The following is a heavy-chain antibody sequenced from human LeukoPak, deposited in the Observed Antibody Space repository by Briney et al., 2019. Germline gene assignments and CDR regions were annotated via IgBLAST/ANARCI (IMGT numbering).Heavy chain of an antibody. Sequence: EASVKVSCKASGYTFSKYDITWVRQAPGQGLECMGWISTYNDNPNYAQKLQGRVTMTTDTSTSTAYMELRSLRSDDTALYYCARSGEHIVVVTATERAEYFQHWGQGTLVTVSS. CDR1: GYTFSKYD. J-gene: IGHJ1*01. CDR2: ISTYNDNP. D-gene: IGHD2-21*02. V-gene: IGHV1-18*01. CDR3: ARSGEHIVVVTATERAEYFQH.